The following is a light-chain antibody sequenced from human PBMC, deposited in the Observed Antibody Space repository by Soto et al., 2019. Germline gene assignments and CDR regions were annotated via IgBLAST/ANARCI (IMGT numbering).Light chain of an antibody. Sequence: DIQMIQSPSSLSASVGDRVTITCRASQSIGNYLSWYQQKPGKAPKLLINVASTLQSGVPSRFSGSGSGTDFTLTISRLEPEDFAVYYCQQYGRSPGLFTFGPGTKVDIK. CDR2: VAS. J-gene: IGKJ3*01. CDR3: QQYGRSPGLFT. CDR1: QSIGNY. V-gene: IGKV1-39*01.